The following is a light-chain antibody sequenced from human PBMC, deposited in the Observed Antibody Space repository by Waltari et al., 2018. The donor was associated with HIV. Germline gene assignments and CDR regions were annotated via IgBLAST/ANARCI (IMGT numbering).Light chain of an antibody. CDR3: QTWGTGIAV. Sequence: QPVLTPPPSASGSLGASVKLTCPLSSGYRSNAIAWHQQQPEKGPRFLMQFNSDGSHNRGAGIPDRFSGSTYGAERYLTISSLQSEDEADYYCQTWGTGIAVFGGGTKLTVL. V-gene: IGLV4-69*01. CDR2: FNSDGSH. J-gene: IGLJ3*02. CDR1: SGYRSNA.